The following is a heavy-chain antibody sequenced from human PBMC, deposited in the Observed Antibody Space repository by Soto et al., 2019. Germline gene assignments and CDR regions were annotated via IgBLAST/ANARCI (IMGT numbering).Heavy chain of an antibody. CDR3: AKAPYAGYFYYFDS. CDR2: ISWNSGAK. V-gene: IGHV3-9*01. Sequence: GGSLRLSCAGSGFAFGYSAMHWVRQSPGKGLEWVAGISWNSGAKGYADSVKGRFTISRDNAKKSLYLQMNTLRPEDTALYYCAKAPYAGYFYYFDSWGQGTLVTVSS. CDR1: GFAFGYSA. D-gene: IGHD5-12*01. J-gene: IGHJ4*02.